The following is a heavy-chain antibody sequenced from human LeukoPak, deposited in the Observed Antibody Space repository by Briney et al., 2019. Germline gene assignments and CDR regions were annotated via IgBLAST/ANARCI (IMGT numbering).Heavy chain of an antibody. Sequence: GGSLRLSCAASGFTFSSYWMHWVRQAPGKGLVWVSRINTDGSSTSYADSVKGRFTISRDNAKNTLNLQMNSLRAEDTAVYYCAIDSGYDLGFDYWGQGILVTVSS. CDR1: GFTFSSYW. CDR2: INTDGSST. D-gene: IGHD5-12*01. CDR3: AIDSGYDLGFDY. J-gene: IGHJ4*02. V-gene: IGHV3-74*01.